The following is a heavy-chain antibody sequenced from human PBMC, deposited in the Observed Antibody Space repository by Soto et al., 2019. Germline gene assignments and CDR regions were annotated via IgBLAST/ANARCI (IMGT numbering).Heavy chain of an antibody. J-gene: IGHJ4*02. CDR1: GFTFSSYW. CDR3: ARRYNWNYGHYYFDY. Sequence: GGSLRLSCAASGFTFSSYWMSWVRQAPGKGLEWVANIKQDGSEKYYVDSLKGRFTISRDNAKNSLYLQMNSLRAEDTAVYYCARRYNWNYGHYYFDYWGQGTLVTVSS. D-gene: IGHD1-7*01. V-gene: IGHV3-7*01. CDR2: IKQDGSEK.